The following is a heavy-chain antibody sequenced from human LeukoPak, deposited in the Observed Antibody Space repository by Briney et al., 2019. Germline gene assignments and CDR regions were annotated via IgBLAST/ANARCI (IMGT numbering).Heavy chain of an antibody. CDR2: ISTSGNT. CDR3: ARRGPGGSYPFDY. Sequence: SETLSLTCPVSGGSISSYYWNWIRQPPGKGLEWIGHISTSGNTNYNPSLKRRVTISVDTSKNQFSLKLSSVTAADTAVYYCARRGPGGSYPFDYWGQGTLVSVSS. J-gene: IGHJ4*02. D-gene: IGHD1-26*01. V-gene: IGHV4-4*09. CDR1: GGSISSYY.